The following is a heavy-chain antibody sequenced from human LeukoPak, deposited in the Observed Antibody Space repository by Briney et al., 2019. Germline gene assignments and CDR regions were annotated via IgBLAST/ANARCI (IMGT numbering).Heavy chain of an antibody. J-gene: IGHJ4*02. CDR2: IYYSGST. CDR3: ARDANYDSSGYYFYY. V-gene: IGHV4-39*07. Sequence: LETLSLTCTVSGGSISSSSYYWGWIRQPPGKGLEWIGSIYYSGSTYYNPSLKSRVTISVDTSKNQFSLKLSSVTAADTAVYYCARDANYDSSGYYFYYWGQGTLVTVSS. CDR1: GGSISSSSYY. D-gene: IGHD3-22*01.